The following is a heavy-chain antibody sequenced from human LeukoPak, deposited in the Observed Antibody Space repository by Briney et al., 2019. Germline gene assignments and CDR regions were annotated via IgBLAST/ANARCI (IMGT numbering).Heavy chain of an antibody. CDR3: ARGVYSSSTIIFDY. CDR1: GDSISSGSYY. CDR2: IYTSGST. V-gene: IGHV4-61*02. D-gene: IGHD6-6*01. Sequence: SQTLSLTCTVSGDSISSGSYYWSWIRQPAGKGLEWIGRIYTSGSTNYNPSLKSRVTISVDTSKNQFSLKLSSVTAADTAVYYCARGVYSSSTIIFDYWGQGTLVTVSS. J-gene: IGHJ4*02.